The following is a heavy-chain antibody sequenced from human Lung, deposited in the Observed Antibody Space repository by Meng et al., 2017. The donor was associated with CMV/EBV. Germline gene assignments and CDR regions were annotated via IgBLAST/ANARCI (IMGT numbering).Heavy chain of an antibody. CDR1: GFTFGDYT. V-gene: IGHV3-49*04. CDR3: TRDKTIVTSWMSNNYYGMDV. CDR2: IRSKAFGGAT. Sequence: SXKISXTASGFTFGDYTLSWVRQAPGKGLEWVGFIRSKAFGGATEYGASVKGRFTISRDDSKGIAYLQMNSLKTEDTAVYYCTRDKTIVTSWMSNNYYGMDVWGQGXTVTVSS. D-gene: IGHD4-17*01. J-gene: IGHJ6*02.